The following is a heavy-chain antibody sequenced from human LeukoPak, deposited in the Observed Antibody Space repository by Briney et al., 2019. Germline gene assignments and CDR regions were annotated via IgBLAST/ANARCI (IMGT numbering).Heavy chain of an antibody. CDR1: GFTFSSYA. CDR3: AKDGTLNEVHDY. V-gene: IGHV3-23*01. D-gene: IGHD1-1*01. CDR2: ISGSGGST. Sequence: GGSLRLSCAASGFTFSSYAMSWVRQAPGKGLEWVSAISGSGGSTYYADSVKGRFTISRDNSKNTLYLQMNSLRAEGTAVYYCAKDGTLNEVHDYWGQGTLVTVSS. J-gene: IGHJ4*02.